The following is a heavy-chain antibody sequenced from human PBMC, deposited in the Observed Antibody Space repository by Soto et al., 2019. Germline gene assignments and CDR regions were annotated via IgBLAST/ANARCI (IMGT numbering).Heavy chain of an antibody. CDR3: ARPSCSGGSCYADQYYYYGMDV. J-gene: IGHJ6*02. D-gene: IGHD2-15*01. CDR2: IYPGDSDT. Sequence: GESLKISCKGSGYSFTSYWIGWVRQMPGKGLEWMGIIYPGDSDTRYSPSFQGQVTISADKSISTAYLQWSSLKASDTAMYYCARPSCSGGSCYADQYYYYGMDVWGQGTTVTVSS. CDR1: GYSFTSYW. V-gene: IGHV5-51*01.